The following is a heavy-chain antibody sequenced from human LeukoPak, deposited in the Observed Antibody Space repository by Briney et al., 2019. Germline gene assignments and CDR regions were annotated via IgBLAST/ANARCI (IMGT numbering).Heavy chain of an antibody. CDR1: GGSISSSSYY. CDR3: ARLFYGDYVNY. V-gene: IGHV4-39*07. D-gene: IGHD4-17*01. J-gene: IGHJ4*02. CDR2: IYYSGST. Sequence: SETLSLTCSVSGGSISSSSYYWGWIRQPPGKGLEWIGSIYYSGSTYYNPSLKSRVTISVDTSKNQFSLKLSSVTAADAAVYYCARLFYGDYVNYWGQGTLVTVSS.